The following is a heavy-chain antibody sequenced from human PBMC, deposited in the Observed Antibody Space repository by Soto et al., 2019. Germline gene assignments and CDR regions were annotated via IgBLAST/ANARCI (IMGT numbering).Heavy chain of an antibody. Sequence: GGSLRLSCAASGFTFDDYAMHWVRQAPGKGLEWVSSISYNSGSRGYADSVKGRFTISRDNAKNSLYLQMNSLTSEDTALYYCAKSMSYSGSSVHLSPFDYWGQGTLVTVSS. J-gene: IGHJ4*02. CDR2: ISYNSGSR. V-gene: IGHV3-9*01. D-gene: IGHD6-6*01. CDR3: AKSMSYSGSSVHLSPFDY. CDR1: GFTFDDYA.